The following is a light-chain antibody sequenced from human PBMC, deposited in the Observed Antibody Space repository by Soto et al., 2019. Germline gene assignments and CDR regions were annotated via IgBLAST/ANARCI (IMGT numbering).Light chain of an antibody. V-gene: IGLV2-14*01. CDR1: SSDVGDDGF. CDR3: SSYTQRYIWV. CDR2: KVS. J-gene: IGLJ3*02. Sequence: QSVLTQPASVSGSPGQSITISCTGTSSDVGDDGFVSWYQQYPGKAPKLMIYKVSNRPSGVSNRFSGSRSANTASLTISGLQAEDVADYYCSSYTQRYIWVFGGGTHLTVL.